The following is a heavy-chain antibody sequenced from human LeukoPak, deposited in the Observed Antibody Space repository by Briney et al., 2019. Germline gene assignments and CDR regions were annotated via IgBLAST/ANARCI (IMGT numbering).Heavy chain of an antibody. CDR3: ARNRREVAAGIEPIDY. CDR1: GGSIGSSSYY. Sequence: SETLSLTCTVSGGSIGSSSYYWGWIRQPPGKGLEWIGSIYYSGSTYYNPSLKSRVTISVDTSKNQFSLKLSSVTAADTAVYYCARNRREVAAGIEPIDYWGQGTLVTVSS. V-gene: IGHV4-39*07. D-gene: IGHD6-13*01. J-gene: IGHJ4*02. CDR2: IYYSGST.